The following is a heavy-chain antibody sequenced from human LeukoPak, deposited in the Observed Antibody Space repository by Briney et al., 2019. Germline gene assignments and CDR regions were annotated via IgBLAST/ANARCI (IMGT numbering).Heavy chain of an antibody. CDR3: ARVGLGYCSGGSCGSSGAFDI. D-gene: IGHD2-15*01. CDR2: ISSSGSTI. CDR1: GFTFSSYE. V-gene: IGHV3-48*03. J-gene: IGHJ3*02. Sequence: PGGSLRLSCAASGFTFSSYEMNWVRQAPGKGLEWVSYISSSGSTIYYADSVKGRFTISRDNAKNSLYLQMNSLRAEDTAVYYCARVGLGYCSGGSCGSSGAFDIWGQGTMVTVSS.